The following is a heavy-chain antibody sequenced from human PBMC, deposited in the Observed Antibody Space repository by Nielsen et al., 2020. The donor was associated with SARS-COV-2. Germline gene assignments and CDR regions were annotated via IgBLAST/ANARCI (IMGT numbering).Heavy chain of an antibody. Sequence: GESLKISCAASGFSFSYYSMNWVRQGPGKGLEWVSYINGAGTSIFYAASVKGRFTISRDNANDSLYLHMNSLRAEDTAVYYCARDIPEINEYYYYHGMDVWGQGTTVTVSS. V-gene: IGHV3-21*01. J-gene: IGHJ6*02. CDR2: INGAGTSI. CDR1: GFSFSYYS. CDR3: ARDIPEINEYYYYHGMDV. D-gene: IGHD1-14*01.